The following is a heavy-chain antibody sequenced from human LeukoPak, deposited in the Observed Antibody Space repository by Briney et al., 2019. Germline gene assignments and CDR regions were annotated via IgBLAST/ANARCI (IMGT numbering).Heavy chain of an antibody. J-gene: IGHJ4*02. V-gene: IGHV3-30-3*01. CDR3: VGYYPFDY. CDR1: GFTFSSYA. CDR2: ISYDGSNK. D-gene: IGHD3-22*01. Sequence: PGGSLRLSCAASGFTFSSYAMHWVRQAPGKGLEWVAVISYDGSNKYYADSVKGRFTISRDNSKNTLYLQMNSLRAEDTAVYYCVGYYPFDYWGQGTLVTVSS.